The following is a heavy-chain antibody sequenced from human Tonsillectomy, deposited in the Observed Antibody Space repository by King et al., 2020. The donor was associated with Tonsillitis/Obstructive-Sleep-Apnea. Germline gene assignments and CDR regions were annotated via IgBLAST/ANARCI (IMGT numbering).Heavy chain of an antibody. CDR2: IYYSGST. J-gene: IGHJ4*02. CDR1: GGSISSSSYY. Sequence: QLQESGPGLVKPSETLSLTCTVSGGSISSSSYYWGWIRQPPGKGLEWIGSIYYSGSTYYNPSLKSRVTISVDTSKNQFSLKLSSVTAADTAVYYCARHAHDYIWGSYRPTSLDYWGLGTLVTVSS. CDR3: ARHAHDYIWGSYRPTSLDY. D-gene: IGHD3-16*02. V-gene: IGHV4-39*01.